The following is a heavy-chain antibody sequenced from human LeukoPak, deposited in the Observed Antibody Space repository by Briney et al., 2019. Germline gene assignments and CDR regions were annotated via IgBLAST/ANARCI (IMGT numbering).Heavy chain of an antibody. CDR2: ISWNSGQI. Sequence: GGSLRLSCAASGFTFDDYVMHWVRQAPGKGLEWVSGISWNSGQIGYADSVKGRFTISRDNPKNSLYLQMNSLGIEDTALYYCAKDSGSYSYWYLDLWGRGTLVTVSS. J-gene: IGHJ2*01. CDR3: AKDSGSYSYWYLDL. CDR1: GFTFDDYV. V-gene: IGHV3-9*01. D-gene: IGHD1-26*01.